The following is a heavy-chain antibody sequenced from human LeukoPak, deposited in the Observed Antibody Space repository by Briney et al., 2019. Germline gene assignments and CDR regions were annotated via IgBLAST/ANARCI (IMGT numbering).Heavy chain of an antibody. CDR2: IYTSGST. CDR3: ARHVTGDGYNPLYFDY. D-gene: IGHD5-24*01. CDR1: GGSISSYY. J-gene: IGHJ4*02. V-gene: IGHV4-4*09. Sequence: SETLSLTCTVSGGSISSYYWSWLRQPPGKGLEWIGYIYTSGSTNYNPFLKSRVTISVDTSKNQFSLKLSSVTAADTAVYYCARHVTGDGYNPLYFDYWGQGTLVTVSS.